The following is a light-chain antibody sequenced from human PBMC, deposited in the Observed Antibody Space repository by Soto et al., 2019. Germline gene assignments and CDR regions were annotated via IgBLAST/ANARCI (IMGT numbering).Light chain of an antibody. J-gene: IGKJ2*01. V-gene: IGKV1-39*01. CDR1: KTISTY. CDR3: QQIYIPPYT. Sequence: IQMTQSPSSLSPSVGDKVSISCRASKTISTYLNWYQQKPGKAPKLLIYESSILESGVPSRFTDSGSGTDFTLTIRSLQPEDCRSFYCQQIYIPPYTFGHGTNQEIK. CDR2: ESS.